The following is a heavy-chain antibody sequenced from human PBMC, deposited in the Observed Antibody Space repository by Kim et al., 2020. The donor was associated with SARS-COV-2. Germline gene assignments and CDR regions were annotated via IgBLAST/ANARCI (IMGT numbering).Heavy chain of an antibody. Sequence: TYSPSFQGHVTISADKSISTAYLQWSSLKASDTAMYYCARRRSTSCYDYWGQGTLVTVSS. D-gene: IGHD2-2*01. CDR3: ARRRSTSCYDY. J-gene: IGHJ4*02. V-gene: IGHV5-10-1*01.